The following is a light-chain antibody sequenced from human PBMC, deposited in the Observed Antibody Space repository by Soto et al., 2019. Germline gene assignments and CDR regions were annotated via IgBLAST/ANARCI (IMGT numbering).Light chain of an antibody. Sequence: IQMTQSPSSLSASVGDRVTITCRASQDITNDLAWYQQKSGKAPKLLIYAASSLYSGVPSRFSGSGSGTDFTLTISSLQPEDFATYYCLQDYIYPLSFGGGTKVEIK. CDR3: LQDYIYPLS. J-gene: IGKJ4*01. CDR2: AAS. CDR1: QDITND. V-gene: IGKV1-6*01.